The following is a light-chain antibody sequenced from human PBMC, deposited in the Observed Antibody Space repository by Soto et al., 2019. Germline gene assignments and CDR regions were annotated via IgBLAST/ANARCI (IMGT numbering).Light chain of an antibody. CDR1: QSVSSSY. CDR2: VAS. Sequence: EIVLTQSPGTLSLSPGERATLSCRASQSVSSSYLAWYQQKPGQAPRLLIYVASSRATGIPDRFSGSGSGTDFTLTISRLEPEDFAVYYCQQYGSSPSITFGQGKRLEI. CDR3: QQYGSSPSIT. V-gene: IGKV3-20*01. J-gene: IGKJ5*01.